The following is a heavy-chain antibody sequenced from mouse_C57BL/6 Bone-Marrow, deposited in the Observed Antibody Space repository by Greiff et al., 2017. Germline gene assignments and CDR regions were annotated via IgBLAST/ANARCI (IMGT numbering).Heavy chain of an antibody. J-gene: IGHJ4*01. V-gene: IGHV1-50*01. CDR1: GYTFTSYW. D-gene: IGHD2-14*01. CDR3: ARTYGYSYAMDY. Sequence: QVQLQQPGAELVKPGASVKLSCKASGYTFTSYWMQWVKQRPGQGLEWIGEIDPSDSYTNYNQKFKGKATLTVDTSSSTAYMQLSSLTSEDAAVYYGARTYGYSYAMDYWGQGTSVTVSS. CDR2: IDPSDSYT.